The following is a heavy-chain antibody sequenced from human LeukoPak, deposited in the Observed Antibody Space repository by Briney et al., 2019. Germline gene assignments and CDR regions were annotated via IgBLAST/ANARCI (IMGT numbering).Heavy chain of an antibody. Sequence: ASVKVSCKASGYTFTGYYMHWVRQAPGQGLEWMGWINPNSGGTNYAQKFQGRVTMTRDTSISTAYMELSRLRSDDTAVYYCARTRIIVGATREDWYFDLWGRGTLVTVSS. CDR3: ARTRIIVGATREDWYFDL. D-gene: IGHD1-26*01. J-gene: IGHJ2*01. CDR1: GYTFTGYY. CDR2: INPNSGGT. V-gene: IGHV1-2*02.